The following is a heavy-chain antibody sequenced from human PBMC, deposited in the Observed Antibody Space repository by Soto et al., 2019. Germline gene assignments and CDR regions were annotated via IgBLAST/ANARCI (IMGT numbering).Heavy chain of an antibody. V-gene: IGHV4-59*08. CDR2: IYYSGST. CDR3: ARRIKHYDGMDV. Sequence: QVQLQESGPGLVKPSETLSLTCTVAGGSISSYYWSWIRQPPGKGLEWIGYIYYSGSTNYNPSLKSRITISVDTFKNQFSLKLSSVTASDTAVYYCARRIKHYDGMDVWGQGTTVTVSS. J-gene: IGHJ6*02. D-gene: IGHD5-18*01. CDR1: GGSISSYY.